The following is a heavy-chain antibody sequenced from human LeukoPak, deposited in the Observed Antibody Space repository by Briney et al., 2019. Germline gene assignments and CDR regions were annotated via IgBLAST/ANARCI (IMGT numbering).Heavy chain of an antibody. J-gene: IGHJ3*02. V-gene: IGHV3-7*03. D-gene: IGHD2-2*01. CDR1: GLAFSDYW. CDR2: IKEDGSEK. Sequence: GGSLRLSCAASGLAFSDYWMSWVRQAPGKGLEWVANIKEDGSEKNYADSVKGRFTISRDNAKNSLYLQMNSLRGEDTAVYYCAKDRYYCSSTSCYQYDAFDIWGQGTMVTVSS. CDR3: AKDRYYCSSTSCYQYDAFDI.